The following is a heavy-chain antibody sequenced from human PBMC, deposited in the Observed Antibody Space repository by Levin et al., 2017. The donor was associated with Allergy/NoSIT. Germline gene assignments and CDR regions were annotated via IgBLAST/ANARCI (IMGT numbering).Heavy chain of an antibody. CDR1: GFTFEDYA. CDR2: ISWNSGSI. CDR3: AKDPVGGIGVAGTITFWYFDL. D-gene: IGHD6-19*01. Sequence: PGGSLRLSCAASGFTFEDYAMHWVRQAPGKGLEWVSGISWNSGSIGYADSVKGRFTISRDNAKNSLYLQMNSLRAEDTALYYCAKDPVGGIGVAGTITFWYFDLWGRGTLVTVSS. V-gene: IGHV3-9*01. J-gene: IGHJ2*01.